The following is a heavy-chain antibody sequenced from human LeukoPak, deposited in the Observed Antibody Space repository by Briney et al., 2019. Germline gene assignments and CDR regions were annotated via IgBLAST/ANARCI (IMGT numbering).Heavy chain of an antibody. V-gene: IGHV3-23*01. CDR2: ISGSDRGT. CDR1: GFTFSSYA. D-gene: IGHD3-10*01. J-gene: IGHJ4*02. Sequence: GGSLRLSCAASGFTFSSYAMSWVRQAPGKGLEWVSAISGSDRGTYYADSVKGRFTISRDNSKNTLYMQMNSLRAEDTAVYYCAKDDDGSGSYPSFHYWGQGTLVTVSS. CDR3: AKDDDGSGSYPSFHY.